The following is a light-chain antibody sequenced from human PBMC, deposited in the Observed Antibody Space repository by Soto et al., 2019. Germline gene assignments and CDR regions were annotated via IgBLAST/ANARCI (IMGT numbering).Light chain of an antibody. CDR2: GAS. CDR3: QQYNDWPLT. V-gene: IGKV3-15*01. CDR1: QSVGSN. Sequence: ERVMTQSPATLSVSPGERATLSCRASQSVGSNLAWYQQKPGQAPRLLIYGASTGATGVPARFSGSGSGTDFTLTISSLQSEDFAVYYCQQYNDWPLTFGRGTKVEIK. J-gene: IGKJ4*01.